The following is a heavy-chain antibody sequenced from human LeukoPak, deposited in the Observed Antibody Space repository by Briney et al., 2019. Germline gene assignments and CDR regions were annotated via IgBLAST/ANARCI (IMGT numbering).Heavy chain of an antibody. D-gene: IGHD2-2*01. CDR1: GYSISSGYY. V-gene: IGHV4-38-2*01. CDR2: IYHSGST. CDR3: ARNGTNIYFDY. J-gene: IGHJ4*02. Sequence: PSETLSLTCAVSGYSISSGYYWGWIRQPPGKGLEWIGSIYHSGSTHYNPSLKSRVTISVDTSKNQFSLKLNSVTAADSAVYYCARNGTNIYFDYWGQGTLVTVSS.